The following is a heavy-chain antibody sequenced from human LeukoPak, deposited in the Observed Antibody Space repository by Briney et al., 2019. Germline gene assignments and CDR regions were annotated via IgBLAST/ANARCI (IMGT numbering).Heavy chain of an antibody. CDR3: ARARIVVVVAATRNYYYYYMDV. D-gene: IGHD2-15*01. Sequence: NPAETLSLPCTVSGDSMSSYYWRWLRQPPGKGVEGLGYIYYSGSTNYNPSLQSRVTISVDTAKNQFSLKLSSVTAADTAVYYCARARIVVVVAATRNYYYYYMDVWGKGTTVTVSS. V-gene: IGHV4-59*01. CDR1: GDSMSSYY. CDR2: IYYSGST. J-gene: IGHJ6*03.